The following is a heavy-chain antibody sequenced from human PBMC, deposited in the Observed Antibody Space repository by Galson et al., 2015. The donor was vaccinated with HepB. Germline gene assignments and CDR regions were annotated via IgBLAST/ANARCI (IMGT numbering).Heavy chain of an antibody. CDR3: SRNQLVGGALDV. V-gene: IGHV3-33*01. J-gene: IGHJ6*02. CDR2: IWYDGSYK. Sequence: LRLSCAASGFTFSSYSMHWVRQAPGKGLEWVAVIWYDGSYKFYLDSVKGRFTISRDNSKDTLYLEMSRLRVEDTAMYYCSRNQLVGGALDVWGQGTTVIVSS. CDR1: GFTFSSYS. D-gene: IGHD3-10*01.